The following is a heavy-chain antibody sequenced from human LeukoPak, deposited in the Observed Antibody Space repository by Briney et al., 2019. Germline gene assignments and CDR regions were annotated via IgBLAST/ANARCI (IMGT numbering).Heavy chain of an antibody. Sequence: SVKVSCKASGGTFSSYAISWVRQAPGQGLEWMGGIIPIFGTANYAQKFQGRVTITTDESTSTAYMELSSLRSEDTAVYYCASGDGYSYGYGPPDYFDYWGQGTLVTVSS. V-gene: IGHV1-69*05. CDR2: IIPIFGTA. D-gene: IGHD5-18*01. CDR1: GGTFSSYA. J-gene: IGHJ4*02. CDR3: ASGDGYSYGYGPPDYFDY.